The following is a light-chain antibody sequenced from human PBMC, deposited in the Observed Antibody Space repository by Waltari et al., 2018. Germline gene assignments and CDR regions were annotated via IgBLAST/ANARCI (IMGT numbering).Light chain of an antibody. CDR2: AAS. J-gene: IGKJ4*01. V-gene: IGKV1D-12*01. Sequence: DIQMTQSPSSVSTSIGDRVTITCRASQGINNELAWYQQKPGQAPRRLIYAASSLQSGVPSRFSGSRSGTDFTPTISSLQSEDFATYYCQQANRFPLTFGGGTKVEIK. CDR3: QQANRFPLT. CDR1: QGINNE.